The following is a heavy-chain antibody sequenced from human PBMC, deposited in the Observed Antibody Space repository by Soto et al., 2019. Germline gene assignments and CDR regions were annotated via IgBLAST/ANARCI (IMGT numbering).Heavy chain of an antibody. Sequence: SETLSLTCTVSGGSISSGDYYWSWIRQSPGKGLEWIGYIFYSGSTYYNPSLKSRVTIAVDTSKNQFSLKLSSVTAADTAVYYCAKALWFGVVLSGGYFDYWGQGTLVTVSS. V-gene: IGHV4-30-4*02. J-gene: IGHJ4*02. CDR2: IFYSGST. D-gene: IGHD3-10*01. CDR1: GGSISSGDYY. CDR3: AKALWFGVVLSGGYFDY.